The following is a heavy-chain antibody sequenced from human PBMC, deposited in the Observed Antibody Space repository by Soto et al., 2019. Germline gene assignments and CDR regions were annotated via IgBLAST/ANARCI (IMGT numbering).Heavy chain of an antibody. CDR3: ATTGRY. CDR2: IWFDGSNK. CDR1: GFTFSSYG. J-gene: IGHJ4*02. V-gene: IGHV3-33*01. Sequence: QVQLVESGGGVVQPGRSLRLSCAASGFTFSSYGMHWVRQAPGKGLEWVAVIWFDGSNKFYADSVKGRFTISRDNSKNTVSLQMNSLRDEDSAAYYCATTGRYWGQGTLVTVSP.